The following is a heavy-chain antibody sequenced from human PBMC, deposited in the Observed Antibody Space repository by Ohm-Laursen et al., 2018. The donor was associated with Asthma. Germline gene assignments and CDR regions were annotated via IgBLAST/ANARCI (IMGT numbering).Heavy chain of an antibody. J-gene: IGHJ4*02. Sequence: SETLSLTCTLSGASFSTYYWGWIRQPPGKGLEWIGYIYSTGSTNYNPSLESRVTISVDTSKNQFSLKLSSVTAADTAVYYCASVDTAMVFDYWGQGTLVTVSS. CDR1: GASFSTYY. D-gene: IGHD5-18*01. V-gene: IGHV4-59*01. CDR2: IYSTGST. CDR3: ASVDTAMVFDY.